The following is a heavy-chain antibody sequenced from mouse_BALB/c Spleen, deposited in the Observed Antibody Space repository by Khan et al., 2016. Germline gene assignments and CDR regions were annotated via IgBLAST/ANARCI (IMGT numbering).Heavy chain of an antibody. CDR2: IHYSGST. J-gene: IGHJ2*01. CDR3: ATRTSGYGYYFDY. CDR1: GYSIPSHYS. Sequence: EVQLQESGPDLVKPSQSLSLTCTVTGYSIPSHYSWHWIRHFPGNKLEWMGYIHYSGSTNYNPSLKSRISITRDTSKNQFFLQLNSVTTEDTATXYCATRTSGYGYYFDYWGQGTTLTVSS. D-gene: IGHD3-1*01. V-gene: IGHV3-1*02.